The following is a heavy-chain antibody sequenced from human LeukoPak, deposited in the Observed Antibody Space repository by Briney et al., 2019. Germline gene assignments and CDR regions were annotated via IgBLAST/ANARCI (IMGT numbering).Heavy chain of an antibody. V-gene: IGHV3-21*01. CDR2: ISSSSSYI. CDR3: ARDSDSNYIKLNWFDS. D-gene: IGHD4-11*01. J-gene: IGHJ5*01. CDR1: GFTFSSYS. Sequence: GGSLRLSCAASGFTFSSYSMNWVRQAPGKGLEWVSSISSSSSYIYYADSVKGRFTISRDNAKNSLYLQMNSLRAEDTAVYYCARDSDSNYIKLNWFDSWGQGTLVTVSS.